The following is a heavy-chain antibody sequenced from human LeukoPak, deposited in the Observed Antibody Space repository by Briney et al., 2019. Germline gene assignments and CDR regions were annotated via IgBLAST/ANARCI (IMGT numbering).Heavy chain of an antibody. D-gene: IGHD2-21*02. CDR2: VASSGTS. J-gene: IGHJ5*02. Sequence: SETLSLTCTVSGDSLNTYYWTWIRQAPGKELEWIGFVASSGTSNYNPSLKSRVSISIDTSKNQFSLALTSVTPADTAVYYCARVVRGVVTSNWFDPWGQGTLVSVSS. CDR3: ARVVRGVVTSNWFDP. V-gene: IGHV4-59*01. CDR1: GDSLNTYY.